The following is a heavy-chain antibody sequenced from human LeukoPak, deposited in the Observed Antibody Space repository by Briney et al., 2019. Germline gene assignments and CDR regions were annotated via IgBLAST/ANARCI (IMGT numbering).Heavy chain of an antibody. CDR2: INPNSGGT. D-gene: IGHD3-22*01. J-gene: IGHJ4*02. CDR1: GYTFTGYY. CDR3: ARDDDSSGYYFDY. V-gene: IGHV1-2*02. Sequence: ASVKVSRKASGYTFTGYYMHWVRQAPGQGLEWMGWINPNSGGTNYAQKFQGRVTMTRDTSISTAYMELSRLRSDDTAVYYCARDDDSSGYYFDYWGQGTLVTVSS.